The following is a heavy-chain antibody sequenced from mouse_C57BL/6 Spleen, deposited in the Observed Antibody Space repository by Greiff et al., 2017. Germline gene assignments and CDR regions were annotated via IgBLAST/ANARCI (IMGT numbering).Heavy chain of an antibody. CDR2: IDPENGDT. Sequence: EVQLQQSGAELVRPGASVKLSCTASGFNIKDDYMHWVKQRPEQGLEWIGRIDPENGDTEYASKFQVKATINADTSSNTAYLQDSSLTSEYTAVYNCATSPGMGDWGQGATLTASS. CDR3: ATSPGMGD. V-gene: IGHV14-4*01. D-gene: IGHD2-10*02. J-gene: IGHJ2*01. CDR1: GFNIKDDY.